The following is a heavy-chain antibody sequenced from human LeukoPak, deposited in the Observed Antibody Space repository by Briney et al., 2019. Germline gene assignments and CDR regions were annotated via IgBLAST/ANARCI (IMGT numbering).Heavy chain of an antibody. D-gene: IGHD5-12*01. CDR2: IIPILSMV. V-gene: IGHV1-69*04. Sequence: ASVSVSCKDSGSSLSKYVINWVRQAPAQGNEWMGRIIPILSMVQYSQKYQGRVTITAERSTSTAYMELNSLTSEDTAVYYCARGGGFVPDDAKFWGQGALVIVSS. CDR1: GSSLSKYV. CDR3: ARGGGFVPDDAKF. J-gene: IGHJ4*02.